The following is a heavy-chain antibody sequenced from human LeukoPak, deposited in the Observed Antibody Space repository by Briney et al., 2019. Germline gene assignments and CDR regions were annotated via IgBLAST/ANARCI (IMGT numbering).Heavy chain of an antibody. V-gene: IGHV3-23*01. CDR3: AKDLVGYSGYDFDY. J-gene: IGHJ4*02. CDR1: GFTFSSYA. D-gene: IGHD5-12*01. CDR2: ISGSGGST. Sequence: PGGSLRLSCAASGFTFSSYAVSWVRQAPGKGLEWVSGISGSGGSTYYADSVKGRFTISRDNSKNTLYLQMNSLRAEDTAVYDCAKDLVGYSGYDFDYWGQGTLVTVSS.